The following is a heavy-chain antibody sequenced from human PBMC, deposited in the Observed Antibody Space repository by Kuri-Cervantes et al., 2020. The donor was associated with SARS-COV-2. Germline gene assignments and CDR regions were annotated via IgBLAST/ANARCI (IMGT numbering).Heavy chain of an antibody. CDR2: INHSGST. CDR3: AGGLSIAARRWFDR. J-gene: IGHJ5*02. CDR1: GGSFSGYY. D-gene: IGHD6-6*01. V-gene: IGHV4-34*01. Sequence: SETLSLTCAVYGGSFSGYYWSWIRQPPGKGLEWIGEINHSGSTNYNPSLKSRVTISQDTSKNQFSLKLSSVTAADTAVYFCAGGLSIAARRWFDRWGQGALVTVSS.